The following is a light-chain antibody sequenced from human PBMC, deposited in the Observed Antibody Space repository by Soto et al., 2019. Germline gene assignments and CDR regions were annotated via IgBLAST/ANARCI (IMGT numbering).Light chain of an antibody. J-gene: IGKJ1*01. Sequence: DIQMTQSPSTLSASVGDRVTITCRASQSISNWLAWYQQKPGKAPKLLIYEASSLESGVPSRFSGSGSGTEFPLTIISLQTDDFATYYCQQYNIYWTFGQGTKVDIK. V-gene: IGKV1-5*03. CDR1: QSISNW. CDR3: QQYNIYWT. CDR2: EAS.